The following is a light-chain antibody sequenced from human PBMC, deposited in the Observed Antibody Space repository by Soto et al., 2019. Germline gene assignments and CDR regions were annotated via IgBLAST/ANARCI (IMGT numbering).Light chain of an antibody. CDR2: GNS. V-gene: IGLV1-40*01. CDR1: SSNIGAGYD. J-gene: IGLJ1*01. CDR3: QSYDSSLSALYV. Sequence: QAVVTQPPSVSGAPGQRVTISCTGSSSNIGAGYDVHWYQHLPGTAPKLLIYGNSNRPSGVPDRFSGSKSGTSASLTITGLQAEDEADYSCQSYDSSLSALYVFGTGTKLTVL.